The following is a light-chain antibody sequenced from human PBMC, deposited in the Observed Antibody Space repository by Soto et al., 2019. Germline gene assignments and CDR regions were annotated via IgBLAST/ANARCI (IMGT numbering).Light chain of an antibody. CDR1: SGHSSYA. CDR3: QNWGTGTRV. V-gene: IGLV4-69*01. CDR2: LNSDVSH. J-gene: IGLJ2*01. Sequence: QPVLTQSPSASASLGASVKLTCTLSSGHSSYAIAWHQQQPAKGPRYLMKLNSDVSHIKGDGIPDRCSCSSSGAERDLTISVFQTEDEADYYGQNWGTGTRVFGGGTKVTVL.